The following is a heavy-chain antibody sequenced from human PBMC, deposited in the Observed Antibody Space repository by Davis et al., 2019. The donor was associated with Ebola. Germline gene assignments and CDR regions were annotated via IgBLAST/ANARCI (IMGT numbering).Heavy chain of an antibody. CDR3: ARERSWGIGQPFDY. CDR2: INAGNGNT. J-gene: IGHJ4*02. V-gene: IGHV1-3*01. CDR1: GYTFASYA. D-gene: IGHD3-16*01. Sequence: ASVKVSCKASGYTFASYAMHWVRQAPGQRLEWMGWINAGNGNTKYSQKFQGRVTITRDTSASTAYMELSSLRSEDTAVYYCARERSWGIGQPFDYWGQGTLVTVSS.